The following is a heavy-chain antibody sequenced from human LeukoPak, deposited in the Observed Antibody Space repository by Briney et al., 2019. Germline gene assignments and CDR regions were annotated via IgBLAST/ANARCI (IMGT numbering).Heavy chain of an antibody. D-gene: IGHD3-10*02. CDR2: IKQDGSEK. V-gene: IGHV3-7*01. CDR1: GFTFSGYR. J-gene: IGHJ6*04. CDR3: AELGITMIGGV. Sequence: PGGSLRLSCAASGFTFSGYRMSWVRQAPGKGLEWVANIKQDGSEKDYVDSVKGRFTISRDNAKSSLYLQMNSLRAEDTAVYYCAELGITMIGGVWGKGTTVTISS.